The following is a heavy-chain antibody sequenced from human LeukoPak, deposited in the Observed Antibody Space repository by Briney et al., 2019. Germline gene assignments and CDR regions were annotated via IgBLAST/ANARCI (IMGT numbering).Heavy chain of an antibody. CDR3: AKDPTDFDSSGQTYFDY. Sequence: GGSLRLSCAASGFTYNNYGMSWVRQAPGKGLEWVSGISGSGGSTYYADSVKGRFTISRDNSKNTLYLQMNSLKAEDTAIYYCAKDPTDFDSSGQTYFDYWGQGTLVTVSS. CDR2: ISGSGGST. CDR1: GFTYNNYG. D-gene: IGHD3-22*01. J-gene: IGHJ4*02. V-gene: IGHV3-23*01.